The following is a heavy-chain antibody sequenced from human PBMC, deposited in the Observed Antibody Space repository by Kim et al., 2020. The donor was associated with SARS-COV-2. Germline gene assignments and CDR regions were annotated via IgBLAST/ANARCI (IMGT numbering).Heavy chain of an antibody. CDR1: GGTFSSYA. D-gene: IGHD3-16*01. CDR3: ASSFRRRVFMRYYGMDV. J-gene: IGHJ6*02. V-gene: IGHV1-69*13. CDR2: IIPIFGTA. Sequence: SVKVSCKASGGTFSSYAISWVRQAPGQGLEWMGGIIPIFGTANYAQKFQGRVTITADESTSTAYMELSSLRSEDTAVYYCASSFRRRVFMRYYGMDVWGQGTTVTVSS.